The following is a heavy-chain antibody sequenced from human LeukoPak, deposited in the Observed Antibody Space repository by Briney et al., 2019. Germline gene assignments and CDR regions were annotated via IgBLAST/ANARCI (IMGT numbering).Heavy chain of an antibody. CDR3: AREAYCGGDCYLWAFDI. CDR1: GFTFSSYS. Sequence: PGGSLRLSCVASGFTFSSYSMNWVRQAPGQGLEWVSSFSSSSSYIYNEDSVEGRFTISRDNAKNSLYPHMNSLRAEDTAVYYCAREAYCGGDCYLWAFDIWGQGTMVTVSS. J-gene: IGHJ3*02. D-gene: IGHD2-21*02. CDR2: FSSSSSYI. V-gene: IGHV3-21*01.